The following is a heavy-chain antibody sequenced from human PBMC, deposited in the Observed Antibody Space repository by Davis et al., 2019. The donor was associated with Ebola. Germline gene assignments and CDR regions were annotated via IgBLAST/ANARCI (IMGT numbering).Heavy chain of an antibody. CDR2: ISYDGSNK. CDR1: GFTFSSYG. J-gene: IGHJ3*02. CDR3: ARDRFSRTSDAFDI. Sequence: GGSLRLSCPASGFTFSSYGMHWVRQAPGNGLAWVAVISYDGSNKYYADSVKGRFTISRDNSKNTLYLQMNSLRAEDTAVYYCARDRFSRTSDAFDIWGQGTMVTVSS. V-gene: IGHV3-30*03.